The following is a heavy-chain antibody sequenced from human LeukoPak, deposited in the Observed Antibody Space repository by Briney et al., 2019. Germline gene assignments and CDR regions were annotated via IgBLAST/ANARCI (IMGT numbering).Heavy chain of an antibody. J-gene: IGHJ4*02. D-gene: IGHD3-16*01. Sequence: PSETLSLTCTVSGYSIRSGYYWAWIRQPPGKGLEWIGSSYHSGGTDYNPSLKSRITISVDTSKNQFSLQLNSLTAADTAVYYCARDLRMGGPWRQFDYWGQGTLVTVPS. CDR3: ARDLRMGGPWRQFDY. CDR2: SYHSGGT. V-gene: IGHV4-38-2*02. CDR1: GYSIRSGYY.